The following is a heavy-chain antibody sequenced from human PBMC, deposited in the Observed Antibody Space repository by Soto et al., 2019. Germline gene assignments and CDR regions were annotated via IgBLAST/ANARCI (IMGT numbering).Heavy chain of an antibody. CDR3: ASSTVTTSYYYYGMDV. D-gene: IGHD4-17*01. V-gene: IGHV1-69*01. CDR1: GGTFSSYA. Sequence: QVQLVQSGAEVKKPGSSVKVSCKASGGTFSSYAISWVRQAPGQGLEWMGGIIPIFGTANSGQKVQGRVTITADESTSTACMELSSLRSEDTAVYYCASSTVTTSYYYYGMDVWGQGTTVTVSS. CDR2: IIPIFGTA. J-gene: IGHJ6*02.